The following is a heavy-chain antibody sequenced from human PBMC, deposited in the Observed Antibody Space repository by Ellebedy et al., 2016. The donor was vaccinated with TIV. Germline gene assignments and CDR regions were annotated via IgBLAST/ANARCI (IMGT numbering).Heavy chain of an antibody. CDR1: GDSGDSGDYYY. CDR2: VSSSGRT. Sequence: SETLSLXCTVSGDSGDSGDYYYCSWIRQSPGKGLEWVGYVSSSGRTNYNPSLKSRLTMSVDTSKKQFSLKLRSVTAADTAVYYCVRLAAEAGREWFDSWGQGIRVSVSS. CDR3: VRLAAEAGREWFDS. V-gene: IGHV4-61*01. D-gene: IGHD6-13*01. J-gene: IGHJ5*01.